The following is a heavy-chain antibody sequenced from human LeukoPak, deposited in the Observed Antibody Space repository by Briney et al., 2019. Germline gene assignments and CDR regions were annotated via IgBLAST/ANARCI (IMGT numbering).Heavy chain of an antibody. CDR3: ARHDFWSGYAFDY. J-gene: IGHJ4*02. Sequence: ASVKVSCKASGYTFTSYDINWVRQAPGQGLEWMGWMNPNSGNTGYAQKFQGRVTITRNTSISTAYMELSSLRSEDTAVYYCARHDFWSGYAFDYWGQGTLVTVSS. CDR2: MNPNSGNT. V-gene: IGHV1-8*03. D-gene: IGHD3-3*01. CDR1: GYTFTSYD.